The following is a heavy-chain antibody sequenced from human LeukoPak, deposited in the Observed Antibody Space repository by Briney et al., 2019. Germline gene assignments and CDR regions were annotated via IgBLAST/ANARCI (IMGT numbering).Heavy chain of an antibody. CDR2: INWNGGST. V-gene: IGHV3-20*04. J-gene: IGHJ3*02. CDR1: GFIFDNYG. Sequence: GGPLRLSCAASGFIFDNYGMSWVRQAPGKGLEWVSGINWNGGSTVYADSVKGRFTISRDNAKNSLYLQMNSLRAEDTALYYCARIDTYYYDSSGYYSAFDIWGQGTIVTVSS. D-gene: IGHD3-22*01. CDR3: ARIDTYYYDSSGYYSAFDI.